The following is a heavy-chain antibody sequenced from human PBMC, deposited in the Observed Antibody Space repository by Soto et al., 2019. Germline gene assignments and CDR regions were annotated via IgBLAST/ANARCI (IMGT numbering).Heavy chain of an antibody. CDR3: TRDQPEMAFDH. J-gene: IGHJ4*02. V-gene: IGHV3-30*04. CDR2: IAYDGSNK. CDR1: GFTFSNYA. Sequence: PGGSLRLSCAASGFTFSNYAMHWVRQAPGKGLEWVADIAYDGSNKYYADSVKGQFTISRDNSKNTLYLQMNSLRVEDTAVYYCTRDQPEMAFDHWGQGTLVTVSS.